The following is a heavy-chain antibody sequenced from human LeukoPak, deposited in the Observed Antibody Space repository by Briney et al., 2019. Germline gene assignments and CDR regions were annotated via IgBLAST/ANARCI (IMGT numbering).Heavy chain of an antibody. Sequence: GGSLRLSCATSGFTFSSYAMHWVRQAPGKGLEWVAAISYDGSNKYYADSVKGRFTISRDNSKNTVHLQMNSLRAEDTAVYYCATAPEGRIAVAGAGVLDYWGQGTLVTVSS. D-gene: IGHD6-19*01. CDR2: ISYDGSNK. CDR3: ATAPEGRIAVAGAGVLDY. J-gene: IGHJ4*02. V-gene: IGHV3-30-3*01. CDR1: GFTFSSYA.